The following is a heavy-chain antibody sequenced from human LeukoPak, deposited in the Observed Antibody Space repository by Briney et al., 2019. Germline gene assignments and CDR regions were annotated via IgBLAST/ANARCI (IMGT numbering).Heavy chain of an antibody. CDR2: ISWNSGSI. CDR3: AKGQIPYYYDSSGYYGYYFDY. J-gene: IGHJ4*02. V-gene: IGHV3-9*01. Sequence: PGGSLRLSCAASGFTFDDYAMHWVRHAPGKGLEWVSGISWNSGSIGYADSVKGRFTISRDNAKNSLYLQMNSLRAEDTALYYCAKGQIPYYYDSSGYYGYYFDYWGQGTLVTVSS. D-gene: IGHD3-22*01. CDR1: GFTFDDYA.